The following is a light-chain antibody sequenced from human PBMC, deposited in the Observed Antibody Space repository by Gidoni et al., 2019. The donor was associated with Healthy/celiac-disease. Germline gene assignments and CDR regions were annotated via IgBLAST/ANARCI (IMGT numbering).Light chain of an antibody. CDR1: QTISNW. J-gene: IGKJ5*01. V-gene: IGKV1-5*03. Sequence: DIQMTQSPSTLSASVGDRVTITCRASQTISNWLAWYQQKPGNAPKVLIYKASSLESGVPSRFSGSGSGTDFTLTISSLQPHDFATYYCQQYNSYSLTFGQGTRLEIK. CDR2: KAS. CDR3: QQYNSYSLT.